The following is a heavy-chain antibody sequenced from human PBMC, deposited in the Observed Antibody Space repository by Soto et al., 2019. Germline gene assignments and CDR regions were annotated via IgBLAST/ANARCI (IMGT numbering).Heavy chain of an antibody. D-gene: IGHD6-13*01. Sequence: SETLSLTCTVSGGSISSYYWSWIRQPPGKGLEWIGYIYYSGSTNYNPSLKSRVTISVDTSKNQFSLRLSSVTAADTAVYYCARDKGIAAAGLYYYYGMDVWGQGTTVTVSS. J-gene: IGHJ6*02. CDR1: GGSISSYY. V-gene: IGHV4-59*01. CDR3: ARDKGIAAAGLYYYYGMDV. CDR2: IYYSGST.